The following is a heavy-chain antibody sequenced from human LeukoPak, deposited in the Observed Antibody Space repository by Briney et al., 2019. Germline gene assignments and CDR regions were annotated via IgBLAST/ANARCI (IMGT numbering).Heavy chain of an antibody. CDR2: IDSDGSRT. Sequence: PGGSLRLSCAASGFIFSSYWMHWVRQAPGKGLVWVSRIDSDGSRTGYADSVKGRFTISRDNAKNTLYLQMNSLRAEDTAVYYCARVYYDSSGFDYWGQGTLVTVSS. V-gene: IGHV3-74*01. D-gene: IGHD3-22*01. J-gene: IGHJ4*02. CDR1: GFIFSSYW. CDR3: ARVYYDSSGFDY.